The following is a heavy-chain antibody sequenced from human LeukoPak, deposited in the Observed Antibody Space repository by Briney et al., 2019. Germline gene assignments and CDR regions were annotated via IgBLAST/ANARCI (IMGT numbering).Heavy chain of an antibody. J-gene: IGHJ5*02. Sequence: GGSLRLSCAASGFTFSSYGMHWVRQAPGKGLEWVAFIRYDGSNKYYADSVKGRFTISRDNSKNTLYLQMNSLRAEDTAVYYCAKLLVPAARMYNWFDPWGRGTLVTVSS. CDR2: IRYDGSNK. V-gene: IGHV3-30*02. D-gene: IGHD2-2*01. CDR3: AKLLVPAARMYNWFDP. CDR1: GFTFSSYG.